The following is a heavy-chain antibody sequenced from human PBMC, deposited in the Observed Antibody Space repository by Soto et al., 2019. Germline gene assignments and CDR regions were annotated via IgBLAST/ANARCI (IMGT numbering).Heavy chain of an antibody. V-gene: IGHV4-4*02. D-gene: IGHD2-2*01. CDR3: ARVRPPTSTRPAAVRYYFDY. Sequence: QVHLQESGPGLVKPSGTLSLTCGVSGSSVSSSHWWTWVRQPPGKGLEWIGEIYHVGFTSYNPSLKSRVIMSMDQSRNQFSLKMSSVTAADTAVYYCARVRPPTSTRPAAVRYYFDYWGQGSLVTVSS. CDR1: GSSVSSSHW. CDR2: IYHVGFT. J-gene: IGHJ4*02.